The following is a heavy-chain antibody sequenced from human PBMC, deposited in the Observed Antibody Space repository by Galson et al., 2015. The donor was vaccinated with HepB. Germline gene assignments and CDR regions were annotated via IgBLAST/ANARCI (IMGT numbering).Heavy chain of an antibody. Sequence: SVKVSCKASGGSXXXYILIXXXQAXXXGLXXXGGIIXXXGTSDYAQRFXERVTFTADKSTSTAYMELTSLRSEDTAVYYCATVGFCSSTNCYAEXGYIYGSERGLDFWGQGTLVIVSS. V-gene: IGHV1-69*06. J-gene: IGHJ4*02. D-gene: IGHD2-2*01. CDR2: IIXXXGTS. CDR3: ATVGFCSSTNCYAEXGYIYGSERGLDF. CDR1: GGSXXXYI.